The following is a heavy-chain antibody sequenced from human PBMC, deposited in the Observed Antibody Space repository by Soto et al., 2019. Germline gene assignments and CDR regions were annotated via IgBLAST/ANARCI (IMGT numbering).Heavy chain of an antibody. J-gene: IGHJ4*02. CDR1: GFTFSSYS. CDR3: ARDRNNWNDGGLDY. V-gene: IGHV3-21*01. CDR2: ISSSSSYI. D-gene: IGHD1-20*01. Sequence: PGGSLRLSCAASGFTFSSYSMNWFRQAPGKGLEWVSSISSSSSYIYYADSVKGRFTISRDNAKNSLYLQMNSLRAEDTAVYYCARDRNNWNDGGLDYWGQGTLVTVSS.